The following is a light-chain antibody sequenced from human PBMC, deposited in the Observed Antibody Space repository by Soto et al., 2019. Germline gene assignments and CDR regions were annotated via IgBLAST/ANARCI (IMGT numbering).Light chain of an antibody. CDR2: DAS. CDR1: QDITNY. CDR3: QQYDNVPFT. V-gene: IGKV1-33*01. Sequence: DIQMTQSPSSLSASVGDRVTIICQASQDITNYLNWYQQKPGKVPKLLIYDASNLETGVPSRFSGSGSGTHFSFTISSLQPEDIATYYCQQYDNVPFTFGQGTRLEMK. J-gene: IGKJ5*01.